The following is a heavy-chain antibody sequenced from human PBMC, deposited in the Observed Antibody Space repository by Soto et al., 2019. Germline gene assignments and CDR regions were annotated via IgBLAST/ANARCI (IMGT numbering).Heavy chain of an antibody. Sequence: SGGSLRLSCAASGFTFSSYGMHWVRQAPGKGLEWVAVISYDGSNKYYADSVKGRFTISRDNSKNTLYLQMNSLRAEDTAVYYCAKDLVGAAAGTSGYYYYYMDVWGKGTTVTVSS. V-gene: IGHV3-30*18. CDR1: GFTFSSYG. D-gene: IGHD6-13*01. CDR2: ISYDGSNK. CDR3: AKDLVGAAAGTSGYYYYYMDV. J-gene: IGHJ6*03.